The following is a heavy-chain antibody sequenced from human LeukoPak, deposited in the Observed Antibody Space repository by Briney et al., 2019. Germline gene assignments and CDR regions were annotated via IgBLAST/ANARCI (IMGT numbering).Heavy chain of an antibody. D-gene: IGHD3-3*01. V-gene: IGHV4-30-4*08. J-gene: IGHJ6*03. CDR1: GGSISSGDYY. Sequence: SETLSLTCTVSGGSISSGDYYWSWIRQPPGKGLEWIGYIYYSGSTYYNPSLKSRVTISVDTSKNQFSLKLSSVTAADTAVYYCARAPRITIFGVVIHYYYYYMDVWGKGTTVTVSS. CDR3: ARAPRITIFGVVIHYYYYYMDV. CDR2: IYYSGST.